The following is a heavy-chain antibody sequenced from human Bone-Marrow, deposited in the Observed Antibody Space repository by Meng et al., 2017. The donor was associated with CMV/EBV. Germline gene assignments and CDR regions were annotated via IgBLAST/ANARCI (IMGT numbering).Heavy chain of an antibody. J-gene: IGHJ3*02. D-gene: IGHD3-3*01. CDR1: GFSFSRHS. CDR2: ISYDASHK. CDR3: ARDFLNYDFWSGLSTGAFNN. Sequence: GESLRLSCAPSGFSFSRHSMHWVRQAPGKGLEWVTLISYDASHKYYADSVKGRFTISRDNSKNTLYLQMNSLRAEDTAVYYCARDFLNYDFWSGLSTGAFNNWGQGTVVTVSS. V-gene: IGHV3-30*04.